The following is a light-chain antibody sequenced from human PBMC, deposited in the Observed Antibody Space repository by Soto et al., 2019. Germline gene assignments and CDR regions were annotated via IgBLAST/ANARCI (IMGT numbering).Light chain of an antibody. V-gene: IGKV3-20*01. CDR3: QQYGSSPLT. CDR2: GAS. CDR1: QSVSSSY. Sequence: EIVLPQSPSPLSLSPGERSTLSCMASQSVSSSYLAWYQQKPGQAPRLLIYGASSRATGIPDRFSGSGSGTDFTLTISRLEPEDFAVYYCQQYGSSPLTFGGGTKVDIK. J-gene: IGKJ4*01.